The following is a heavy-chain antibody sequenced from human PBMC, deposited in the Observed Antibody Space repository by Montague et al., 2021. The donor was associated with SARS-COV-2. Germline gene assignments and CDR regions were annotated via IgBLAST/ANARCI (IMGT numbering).Heavy chain of an antibody. CDR2: ITGSGGST. CDR3: ANHQGITVFGVIFN. Sequence: SLRLSCAASGFTFRNCAMSWVRQAPGKGLEWVSTITGSGGSTYYADSVKGRFTISRDNSKNTLYLQMSSLTAEDTAVYYCANHQGITVFGVIFNWGQGTLVTVSS. J-gene: IGHJ4*02. V-gene: IGHV3-23*01. D-gene: IGHD3-3*01. CDR1: GFTFRNCA.